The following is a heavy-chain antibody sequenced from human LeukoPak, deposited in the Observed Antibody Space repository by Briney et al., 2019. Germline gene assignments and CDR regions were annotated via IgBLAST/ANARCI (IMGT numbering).Heavy chain of an antibody. CDR3: ARHSGLRSPFDP. J-gene: IGHJ5*02. D-gene: IGHD3-3*01. CDR2: IYYSGST. CDR1: GGSISSSSYY. Sequence: PSETLSLTCTVSGGSISSSSYYWGWIRQPPAKGLEWIGSIYYSGSTYYNPSLKSRITISVDMSKSQFSLKLSSVTAADTALYYCARHSGLRSPFDPWGQGTLVTVTS. V-gene: IGHV4-39*01.